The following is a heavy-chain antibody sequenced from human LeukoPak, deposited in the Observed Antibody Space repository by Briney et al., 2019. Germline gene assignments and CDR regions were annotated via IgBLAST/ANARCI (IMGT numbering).Heavy chain of an antibody. J-gene: IGHJ4*02. CDR3: ARDADGYYYDSSGYPDY. CDR2: ISGSGGST. D-gene: IGHD3-22*01. Sequence: GGSLRLSCAASGFTFSSYAMSWVRQAPGKGLEWVSAISGSGGSTYYADSVKGRFTISRDNAKNSLYLQMNSLRAEDTAVYYCARDADGYYYDSSGYPDYWGQGTLVTVSS. CDR1: GFTFSSYA. V-gene: IGHV3-23*01.